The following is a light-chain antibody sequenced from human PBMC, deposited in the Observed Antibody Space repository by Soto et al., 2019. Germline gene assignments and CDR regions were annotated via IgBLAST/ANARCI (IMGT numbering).Light chain of an antibody. V-gene: IGKV2-28*01. J-gene: IGKJ3*01. CDR3: MQSLETPLT. CDR2: LGF. CDR1: QSLLHSNGYNY. Sequence: IVMTQSPLSLPVTPGEPASMFCRSTQSLLHSNGYNYLDWYLQKPGQSPRLLIYLGFDRASGGPVRLSGSGSGTDFTLTISRVEAEDVGVSFCMQSLETPLTFGPGTKVDIK.